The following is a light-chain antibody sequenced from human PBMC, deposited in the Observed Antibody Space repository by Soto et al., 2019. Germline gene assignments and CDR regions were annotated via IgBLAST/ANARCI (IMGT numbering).Light chain of an antibody. CDR1: QGISSW. J-gene: IGKJ4*01. CDR2: AAS. V-gene: IGKV1D-12*01. CDR3: QQAHSFPPT. Sequence: DIQMTQSPSSVSASVGDRVTITCRASQGISSWLAWYQQKPGKAPKLLIYAASSLQSGVPSRFSGGGSVTDYTVTVSSVQPEDFATYFCQQAHSFPPTFGGGTKVEIK.